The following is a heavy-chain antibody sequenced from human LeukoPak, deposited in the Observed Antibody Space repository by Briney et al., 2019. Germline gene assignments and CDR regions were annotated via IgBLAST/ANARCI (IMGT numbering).Heavy chain of an antibody. CDR3: AKREKGTTGRFFDY. Sequence: GGSLRLSCAASRFTFTNYAMTWVRQAPGKGLEWVSGISEGVGNTYYADSVKGRLTISRDHSKNTLYLQMNSLRAEDTALYYCAKREKGTTGRFFDYWGQGTLVTVSS. J-gene: IGHJ4*02. D-gene: IGHD4-17*01. V-gene: IGHV3-23*01. CDR2: ISEGVGNT. CDR1: RFTFTNYA.